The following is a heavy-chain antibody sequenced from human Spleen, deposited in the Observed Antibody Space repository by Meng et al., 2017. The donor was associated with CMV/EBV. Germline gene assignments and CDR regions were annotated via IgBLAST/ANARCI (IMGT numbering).Heavy chain of an antibody. V-gene: IGHV4-61*01. CDR2: IYYSGNI. J-gene: IGHJ6*02. D-gene: IGHD3-9*01. Sequence: SETLSLTCTVSGASVSSASYYWSWIRQPPGKGLEWIGYIYYSGNINYNPSLKSRVTISVHKSKSQFSLKLTSVTAADTAVYYCARDRIGYYDILTGDSDLYGMDVWGQGTTVTVSS. CDR1: GASVSSASYY. CDR3: ARDRIGYYDILTGDSDLYGMDV.